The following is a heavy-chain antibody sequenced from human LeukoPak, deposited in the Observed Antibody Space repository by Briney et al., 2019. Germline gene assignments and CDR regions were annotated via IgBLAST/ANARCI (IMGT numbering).Heavy chain of an antibody. V-gene: IGHV4-4*02. Sequence: PSETLSLTCTVSGGSISNFHWWNWVRQSPGKGLEWVGQIYHNGITNYNPSLKSRLTISVDKSRNHFSLNLTSVTAADTAVYYCAKSNGYGLVDIWGQGTMVTVSS. CDR1: GGSISNFHW. CDR3: AKSNGYGLVDI. D-gene: IGHD3-10*01. J-gene: IGHJ3*02. CDR2: IYHNGIT.